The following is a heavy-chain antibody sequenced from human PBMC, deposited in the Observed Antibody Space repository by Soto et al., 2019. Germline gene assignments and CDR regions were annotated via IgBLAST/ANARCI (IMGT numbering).Heavy chain of an antibody. CDR1: GFTFSDYY. Sequence: GGSLRLSCAASGFTFSDYYMSWIRQAPGKGLEWVSYISSSGSTIYYADSVKGRFTISRDNAKNSLYLQMNSLRAEDTAVYYCAREPRPLIKRGMDVWGQGTTVTVSS. CDR2: ISSSGSTI. V-gene: IGHV3-11*01. J-gene: IGHJ6*02. CDR3: AREPRPLIKRGMDV. D-gene: IGHD3-10*01.